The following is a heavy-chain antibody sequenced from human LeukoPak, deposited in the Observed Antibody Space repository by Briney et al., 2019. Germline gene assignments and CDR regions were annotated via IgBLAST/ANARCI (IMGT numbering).Heavy chain of an antibody. V-gene: IGHV3-30*03. CDR1: GGSFSGYY. CDR3: ARGRYNYGYIFDC. Sequence: LSLTCAVYGGSFSGYYWSWIRQPPGKGLKWVALISYDGSNKYYGDSVKGRFTISRDNSKNTLYLQMNSLRADDTAVYYCARGRYNYGYIFDCWGQGTLVTVSS. J-gene: IGHJ4*02. D-gene: IGHD5-18*01. CDR2: ISYDGSNK.